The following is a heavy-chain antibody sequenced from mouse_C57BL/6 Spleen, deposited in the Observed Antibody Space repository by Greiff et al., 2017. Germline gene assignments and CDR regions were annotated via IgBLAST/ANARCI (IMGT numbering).Heavy chain of an antibody. CDR3: ARSILYDYAFDY. J-gene: IGHJ2*01. CDR1: GYSFTDYN. V-gene: IGHV1-39*01. Sequence: EVKLVESGPELVKPGASVKISCKASGYSFTDYNMNWVKQSNGKSLEWIGVINPNYGTTSYNQKFKGKATLTVDQSSSTAYMQLNSLTSEDSAVYYCARSILYDYAFDYWGQGTTLTVSS. D-gene: IGHD2-4*01. CDR2: INPNYGTT.